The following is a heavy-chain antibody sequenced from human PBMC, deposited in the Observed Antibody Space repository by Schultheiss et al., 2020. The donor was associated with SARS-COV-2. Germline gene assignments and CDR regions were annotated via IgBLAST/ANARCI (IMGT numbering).Heavy chain of an antibody. CDR3: AKKSAVVVGYYYYMDV. Sequence: GGSLRLSCAASGFTFSSYAMSWVRQAPGEGLQWVSAISGSGGSTYYADSVKGRFTISRDNSKNTLYLQMNSLRAEDTAVYYCAKKSAVVVGYYYYMDVWGKGTTVTVSS. D-gene: IGHD2-2*01. J-gene: IGHJ6*03. V-gene: IGHV3-23*01. CDR2: ISGSGGST. CDR1: GFTFSSYA.